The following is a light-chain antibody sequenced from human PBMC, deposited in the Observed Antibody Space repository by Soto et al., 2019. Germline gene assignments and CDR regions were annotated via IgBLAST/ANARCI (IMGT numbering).Light chain of an antibody. J-gene: IGKJ2*01. Sequence: DIQMTQSPPTLSASVGDRVTIICRASQSINYWLAWYQQKPGKAPKLLIYKASSLESGVPSRFSGSGSGTEYTLTINSLQPDDFGIYYCQQYKNYSYTFGQGTKLEIK. CDR1: QSINYW. CDR2: KAS. V-gene: IGKV1-5*03. CDR3: QQYKNYSYT.